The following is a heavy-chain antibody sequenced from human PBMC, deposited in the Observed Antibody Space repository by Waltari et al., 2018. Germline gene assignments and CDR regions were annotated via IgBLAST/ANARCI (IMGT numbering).Heavy chain of an antibody. J-gene: IGHJ4*02. Sequence: QVQLVQSGAEVKKPGASVKVSCTASGYTFTGYYLHWVRQAPGQGMAGMGWINPNSGGTNYAQKFQGRVTMTRDTSISTAYMELSRLRSDDTAVYYCARDGGVEVVAATQDYWGQGTLVTVSS. CDR3: ARDGGVEVVAATQDY. CDR2: INPNSGGT. CDR1: GYTFTGYY. D-gene: IGHD2-15*01. V-gene: IGHV1-2*02.